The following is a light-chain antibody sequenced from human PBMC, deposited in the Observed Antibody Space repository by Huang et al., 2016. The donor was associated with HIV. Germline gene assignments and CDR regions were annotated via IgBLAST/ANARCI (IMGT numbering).Light chain of an antibody. V-gene: IGKV1-17*03. CDR3: LQYNNYPLT. CDR2: AAS. CDR1: QDINNY. J-gene: IGKJ3*01. Sequence: DIQMTQSPSAMSASVGDRVNITCRASQDINNYLAWFQQKPGTVPKRLIYAASSLQSGVPSRFSGSGSGTEFTLTISSLQPEDFATYYCLQYNNYPLTFGPGTKVHIK.